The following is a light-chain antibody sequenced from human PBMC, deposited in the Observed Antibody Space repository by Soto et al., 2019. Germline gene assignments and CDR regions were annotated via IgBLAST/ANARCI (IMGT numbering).Light chain of an antibody. CDR3: QQYDSSLWT. Sequence: EIVLTQSPGTLSLSPGERATLSCRASQSVSSTYLAWYRQNPGQAPRLLIYGASSRATGIPDRFSGSGSGTDFTLTISRLEPEDFVVYYCQQYDSSLWTFGQGTKVEIK. J-gene: IGKJ1*01. V-gene: IGKV3-20*01. CDR1: QSVSSTY. CDR2: GAS.